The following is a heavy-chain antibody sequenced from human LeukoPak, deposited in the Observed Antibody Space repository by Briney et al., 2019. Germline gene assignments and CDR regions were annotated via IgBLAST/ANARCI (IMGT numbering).Heavy chain of an antibody. CDR1: GGSISSGDYY. V-gene: IGHV4-30-4*08. CDR3: ASRGYSYGYHPSIDY. Sequence: SQTLSLTCTVSGGSISSGDYYWSWIRQPPGKGLEWIGYIYYSGSTYYNPSLKSRVTISVDTSKNQFSLKLSSVTAADTAVYYCASRGYSYGYHPSIDYWGQGTLVSVSS. D-gene: IGHD5-18*01. CDR2: IYYSGST. J-gene: IGHJ4*02.